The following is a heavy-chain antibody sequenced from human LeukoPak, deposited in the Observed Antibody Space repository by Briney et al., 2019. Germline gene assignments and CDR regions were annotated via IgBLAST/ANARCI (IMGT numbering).Heavy chain of an antibody. CDR2: TYYRSKWYS. Sequence: SQTLSLTCAISGDSVSSINGAWNWVRQSPSRGLEWLGRTYYRSKWYSDYAVPIQGRMSINPDTSKNQFTLHLFSVTPDDTAVYYCARDVATTGWYTLDYWGQGTRVTVSS. CDR3: ARDVATTGWYTLDY. D-gene: IGHD6-19*01. CDR1: GDSVSSINGA. J-gene: IGHJ4*02. V-gene: IGHV6-1*01.